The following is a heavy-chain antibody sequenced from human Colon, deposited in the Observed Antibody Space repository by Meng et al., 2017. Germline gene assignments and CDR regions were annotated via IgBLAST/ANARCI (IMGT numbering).Heavy chain of an antibody. D-gene: IGHD3-22*01. CDR3: ARDFHSTMTVFDS. CDR2: IFHSGNT. J-gene: IGHJ4*02. CDR1: GGSITNDNW. V-gene: IGHV4-4*02. Sequence: QLQQSGPGLGRPSATLSLTCAVSGGSITNDNWWRWVRPPPGKGLEWIGEIFHSGNTNYNPSLKSRVTMSLDKSKNQFSLTLTSVAAADTAVYYCARDFHSTMTVFDSWGQGTLVTVSS.